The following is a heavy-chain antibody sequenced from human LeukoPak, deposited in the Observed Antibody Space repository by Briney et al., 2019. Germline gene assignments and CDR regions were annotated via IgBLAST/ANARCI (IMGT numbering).Heavy chain of an antibody. CDR2: LSSGGINK. Sequence: PGRSLRLSCAVSGFTFSNYGVHWVRQAPGKGLEWVALLSSGGINKHYADSVKGRFIISRDNSVNTLYLQMNSLRVEDTAVYYCARDHAGSGRAFDNWGQGTLVTVSS. D-gene: IGHD2-15*01. J-gene: IGHJ4*02. CDR1: GFTFSNYG. V-gene: IGHV3-30*03. CDR3: ARDHAGSGRAFDN.